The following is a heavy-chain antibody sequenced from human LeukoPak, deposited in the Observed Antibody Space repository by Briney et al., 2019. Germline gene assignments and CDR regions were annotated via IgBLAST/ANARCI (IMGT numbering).Heavy chain of an antibody. CDR3: ATVQRWLQYYFDY. J-gene: IGHJ4*02. D-gene: IGHD5-24*01. CDR2: FDPEDGET. CDR1: GYTLTELS. V-gene: IGHV1-24*01. Sequence: ASVKVSCKVSGYTLTELSMHWVRQASGKGLEWMGGFDPEDGETIYAQKFQGRVTMTEDTSTDTAYMELSSLRSEDTAVYYCATVQRWLQYYFDYWGQGTLVTVSS.